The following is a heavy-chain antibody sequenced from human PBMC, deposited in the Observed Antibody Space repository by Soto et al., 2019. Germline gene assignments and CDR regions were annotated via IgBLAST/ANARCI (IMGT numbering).Heavy chain of an antibody. Sequence: PSQTLSLTCAISGDSVSSNSAAWNWIRQSPSRGLEWLGRTYYRSKWYNDYAVSVKSRITINPDTSKNQFSLQLNSVTPEDTAVYYCAIYLRAVAGNVGYYYYGMDVGGQGTTVTVSS. CDR3: AIYLRAVAGNVGYYYYGMDV. V-gene: IGHV6-1*01. CDR2: TYYRSKWYN. CDR1: GDSVSSNSAA. D-gene: IGHD6-19*01. J-gene: IGHJ6*02.